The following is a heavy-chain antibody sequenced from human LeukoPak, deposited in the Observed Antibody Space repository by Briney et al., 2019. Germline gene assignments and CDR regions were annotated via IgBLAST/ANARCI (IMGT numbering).Heavy chain of an antibody. V-gene: IGHV3-48*03. CDR1: GFTFSSYE. Sequence: GGSLRLSCAASGFTFSSYEMNWVRQAPGKGLEWVSYISSSGSTIYYADSVKGRFTISRDNAKNSLYLQMNSLRAEDTAVYYCARRYCSGGSCYSNGASYFDYWGQGTLVTVSS. CDR2: ISSSGSTI. CDR3: ARRYCSGGSCYSNGASYFDY. D-gene: IGHD2-15*01. J-gene: IGHJ4*02.